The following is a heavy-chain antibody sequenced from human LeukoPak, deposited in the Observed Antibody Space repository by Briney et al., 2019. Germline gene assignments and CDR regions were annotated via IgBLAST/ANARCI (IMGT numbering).Heavy chain of an antibody. CDR3: ARGRVLYDSSGYYYGGLDY. J-gene: IGHJ4*02. CDR2: IIPIFGTA. CDR1: GYTFTSYG. V-gene: IGHV1-18*01. Sequence: EASVKVSCKASGYTFTSYGISWVRQAPGQGLEWMGGIIPIFGTANYAQKLQGRVTMTTDTSTSTAYMELRSLRSDDTAVYYCARGRVLYDSSGYYYGGLDYWGQGTLVTVSS. D-gene: IGHD3-22*01.